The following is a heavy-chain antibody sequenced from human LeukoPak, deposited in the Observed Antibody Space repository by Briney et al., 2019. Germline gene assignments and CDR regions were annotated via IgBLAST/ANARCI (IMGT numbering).Heavy chain of an antibody. D-gene: IGHD2-2*01. V-gene: IGHV4-59*01. CDR3: ARGAEREPAAIGWFDP. J-gene: IGHJ5*02. CDR1: GDSISNYY. CDR2: IYYTGST. Sequence: SETLTLTCTVSGDSISNYYWSWIRQPPGKGLEWIGYIYYTGSTYYNPSLKSRVTMSVDTTKNQFSLKLNSVTAADTAVYYCARGAEREPAAIGWFDPWGEGTLVTVSS.